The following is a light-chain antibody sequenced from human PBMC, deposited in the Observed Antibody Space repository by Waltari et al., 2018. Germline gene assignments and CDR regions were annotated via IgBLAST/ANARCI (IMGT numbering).Light chain of an antibody. J-gene: IGKJ2*01. CDR3: HQYNDGPPFN. Sequence: DIVMTQSPATLSVSPGERATLSCRASQSIGSNLAWYQHKPGQAPRFLIYGASTRATGITARFSGSGSGTEFTLTISSLQSEDFAVYYCHQYNDGPPFNFGQGTKLEIK. CDR1: QSIGSN. V-gene: IGKV3-15*01. CDR2: GAS.